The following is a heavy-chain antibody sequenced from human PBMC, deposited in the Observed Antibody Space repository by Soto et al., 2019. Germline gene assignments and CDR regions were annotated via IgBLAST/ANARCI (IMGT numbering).Heavy chain of an antibody. J-gene: IGHJ6*02. D-gene: IGHD6-13*01. Sequence: GGSLRLSCAASGFTFSSYGMHWVRQAPGKGLEWVAVISYDGSNKYYADSVKGRFTISRDNSKNTLYLQMNSLRAEDTAVYYCASTIAAAGMGWYYYYYGMDVWGQGTMVTVSS. CDR2: ISYDGSNK. V-gene: IGHV3-30*03. CDR3: ASTIAAAGMGWYYYYYGMDV. CDR1: GFTFSSYG.